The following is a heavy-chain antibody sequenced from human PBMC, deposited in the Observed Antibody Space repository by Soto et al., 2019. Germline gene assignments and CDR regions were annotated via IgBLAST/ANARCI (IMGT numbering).Heavy chain of an antibody. D-gene: IGHD3-3*01. CDR1: GFTFSTSW. Sequence: PGGSLRLSCAASGFTFSTSWMNWVRQAPGKGPEWVSGITWNSGARDYAETVKGRFTISRDNAKNTLYLQMNSLRPEDTALYYCVKDGLASIFGLVYDGSTIWGHGTMVTVSS. CDR2: ITWNSGAR. V-gene: IGHV3-9*01. J-gene: IGHJ3*02. CDR3: VKDGLASIFGLVYDGSTI.